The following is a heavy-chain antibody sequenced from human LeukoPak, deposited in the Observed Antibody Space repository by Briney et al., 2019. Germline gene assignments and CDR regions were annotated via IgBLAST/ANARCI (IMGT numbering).Heavy chain of an antibody. CDR2: ITSTSSYI. CDR3: ARVDNNGLYSEYFDH. V-gene: IGHV3-21*01. J-gene: IGHJ1*01. D-gene: IGHD6-19*01. CDR1: RFTFSSYS. Sequence: GGSLRLSCAASRFTFSSYSMNWVRQAPGKGLEWVSSITSTSSYIYYGDSVKGRFTTSRDNAKNSLFLQMHSLRAEDTAVYYCARVDNNGLYSEYFDHWGQGTLVTVSS.